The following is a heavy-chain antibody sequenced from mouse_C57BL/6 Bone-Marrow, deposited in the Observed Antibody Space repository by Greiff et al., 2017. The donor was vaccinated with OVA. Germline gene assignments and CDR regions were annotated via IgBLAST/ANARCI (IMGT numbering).Heavy chain of an antibody. CDR3: ARNYGYDWFAY. CDR1: GFSLTSYG. Sequence: VHLVESGPGLVQPSQSLSITCTVSGFSLTSYGVHWVRQSPGKGLEWLGVIWSGGSTDYNAAFISRLSISKDNSKSQVFFKMNSLQADDTAIYYCARNYGYDWFAYWGQGTLVTVSA. D-gene: IGHD2-2*01. V-gene: IGHV2-2*01. CDR2: IWSGGST. J-gene: IGHJ3*01.